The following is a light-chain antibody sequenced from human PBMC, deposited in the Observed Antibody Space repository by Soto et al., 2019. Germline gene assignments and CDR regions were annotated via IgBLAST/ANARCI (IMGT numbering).Light chain of an antibody. CDR1: QSVSTNY. J-gene: IGKJ2*01. CDR3: QQYVSAPMYT. V-gene: IGKV3-20*01. CDR2: AAS. Sequence: EIVLTQSPGTLSLSPVESATLSCRASQSVSTNYLAWYQQKPGQAPRLLIYAASTRATGIPDRFSGSGSGTDFPLTISRLYPEYFAVYYCQQYVSAPMYTFGQGTKLEIK.